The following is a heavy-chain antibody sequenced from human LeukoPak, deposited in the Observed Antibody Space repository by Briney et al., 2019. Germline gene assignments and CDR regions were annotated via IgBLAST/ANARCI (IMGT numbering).Heavy chain of an antibody. V-gene: IGHV3-23*01. J-gene: IGHJ4*02. CDR2: ISGSGDST. CDR1: GFTFSSYA. CDR3: AKPGRIIIYYFDS. D-gene: IGHD3/OR15-3a*01. Sequence: GGSLRLSCAVSGFTFSSYAMTWVRQAPGKGLEWVSVISGSGDSTYYADSVKGRFTISRDNSKNTLYLQMNSLRAEDTALYYCAKPGRIIIYYFDSCGPGNLVTVSS.